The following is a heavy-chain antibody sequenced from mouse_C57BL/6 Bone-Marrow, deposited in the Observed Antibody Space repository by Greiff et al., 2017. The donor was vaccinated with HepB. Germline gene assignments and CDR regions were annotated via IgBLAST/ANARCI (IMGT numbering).Heavy chain of an antibody. D-gene: IGHD1-2*01. V-gene: IGHV7-3*01. CDR1: GFTFTDYY. CDR3: ARPSYGPYYFDY. J-gene: IGHJ2*01. Sequence: EVKLVESGGGLVQPGGSLSLSCAASGFTFTDYYMSWVRQPPGKALEWLGFVRNKANGYTTEYSASVKGRFTISRDNSQSILYLQMNALRAEDSATYYCARPSYGPYYFDYWGQGTTLTVSS. CDR2: VRNKANGYTT.